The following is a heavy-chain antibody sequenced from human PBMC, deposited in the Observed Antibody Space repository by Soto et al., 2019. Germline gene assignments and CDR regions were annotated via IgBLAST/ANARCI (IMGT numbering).Heavy chain of an antibody. CDR3: AKDKDWSGVYGMDV. CDR2: INGGSTP. Sequence: HGCCLRICSAASGFTFKSSAMNWARQNPGKGLEWVTTINGGSTPYYADSVKGRFTISRDNSKNTLYLQMNSLRAEDTAVYYCAKDKDWSGVYGMDVWGQRTTVTVSS. V-gene: IGHV3-23*01. D-gene: IGHD3-3*01. CDR1: GFTFKSSA. J-gene: IGHJ6*02.